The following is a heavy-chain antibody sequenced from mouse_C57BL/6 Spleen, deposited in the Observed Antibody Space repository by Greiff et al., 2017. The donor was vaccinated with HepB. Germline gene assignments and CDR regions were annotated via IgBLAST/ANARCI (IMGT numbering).Heavy chain of an antibody. CDR3: TLYSLYYYAMDY. CDR1: GYTFTDYE. V-gene: IGHV1-15*01. J-gene: IGHJ4*01. D-gene: IGHD2-1*01. Sequence: QVQLQQSGAELVRPGASVTLSCKASGYTFTDYEMHWVKQTPVHGLEWIGAIDPETGGTAYNQKFKGKAILTADKSSSTAYMELRSLTSEDSAVYYWTLYSLYYYAMDYWGQGTSVTVSS. CDR2: IDPETGGT.